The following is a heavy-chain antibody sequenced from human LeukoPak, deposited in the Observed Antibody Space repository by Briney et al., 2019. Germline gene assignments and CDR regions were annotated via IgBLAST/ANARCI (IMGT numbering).Heavy chain of an antibody. Sequence: GGSLRLSCAAPGFTFSSSSMNWVRQAPGKGLEWVSSISTSGDYKYYADSVKGRFTISRDNAKNSLYLQMNSLRAEDTAVYYCARNAEVGSSFDYWGQGTLVTVSS. CDR1: GFTFSSSS. D-gene: IGHD3-10*01. V-gene: IGHV3-21*01. CDR3: ARNAEVGSSFDY. J-gene: IGHJ4*02. CDR2: ISTSGDYK.